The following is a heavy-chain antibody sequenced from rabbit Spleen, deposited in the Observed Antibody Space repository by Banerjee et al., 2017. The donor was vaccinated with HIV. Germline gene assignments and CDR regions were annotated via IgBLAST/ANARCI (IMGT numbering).Heavy chain of an antibody. V-gene: IGHV1S7*01. D-gene: IGHD8-1*01. CDR1: GIDFTKYY. Sequence: QSLEESGGGLVKPGASLTLSCKASGIDFTKYYITWVRQAPGKGLEWIGIIYAAKGSTDYASWVNGRFTISSDNAQSTVDLKMTSLTAADTATYFCARDTGSSFSSYGMDLWGQGTLVTVS. CDR3: ARDTGSSFSSYGMDL. J-gene: IGHJ6*01. CDR2: IYAAKGST.